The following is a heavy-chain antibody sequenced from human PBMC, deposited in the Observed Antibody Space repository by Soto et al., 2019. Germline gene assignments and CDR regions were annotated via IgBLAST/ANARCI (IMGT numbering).Heavy chain of an antibody. CDR3: AKEPVPITTIGVSGMEG. CDR2: IYYSGST. V-gene: IGHV4-30-4*01. Sequence: SETLSLTCTVSGGSISSGDYYWSWIRQPPGKGLEWIGYIYYSGSTYYNPSLKSRVTISVDTSKNQFSLNLSSVIAAATAVFYCAKEPVPITTIGVSGMEGWGQGPRVTASS. D-gene: IGHD3-3*01. J-gene: IGHJ6*02. CDR1: GGSISSGDYY.